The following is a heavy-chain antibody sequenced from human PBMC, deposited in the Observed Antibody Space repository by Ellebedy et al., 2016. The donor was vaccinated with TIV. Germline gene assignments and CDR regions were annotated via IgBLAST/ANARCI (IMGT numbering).Heavy chain of an antibody. J-gene: IGHJ4*02. CDR3: SGDCSSTSCRGGY. V-gene: IGHV4-39*01. CDR2: IYYTEST. CDR1: GYSVSPSVYY. Sequence: MPGGFLRLSCTVSGYSVSPSVYYWGWVRQPPGKGLEWTGSIYYTESTFYNPSLKSRVTISVDTSKNQFSLKLSSVTAADTAVYYCSGDCSSTSCRGGYWGRGTLVTVSS. D-gene: IGHD2-2*01.